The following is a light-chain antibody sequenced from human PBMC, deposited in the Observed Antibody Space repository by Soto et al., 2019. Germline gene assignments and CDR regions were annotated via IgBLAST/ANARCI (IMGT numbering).Light chain of an antibody. CDR3: QRYNNWPLT. CDR2: DTS. J-gene: IGKJ4*01. Sequence: EIIMTQSPGTLSVSPGEGATLSCRASQGIGDTLAWYQHKPGQTPRLLIYDTSTWATGVPARFSGSRSGTEFTLTINSLQSEDFAVYYCQRYNNWPLTFGGGTKVDIK. V-gene: IGKV3-15*01. CDR1: QGIGDT.